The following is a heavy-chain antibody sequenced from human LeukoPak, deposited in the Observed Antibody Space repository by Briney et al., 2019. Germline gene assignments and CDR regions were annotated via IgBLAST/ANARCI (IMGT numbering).Heavy chain of an antibody. V-gene: IGHV3-21*01. J-gene: IGHJ4*02. CDR3: AGINYDILTGYYPQLPDY. D-gene: IGHD3-9*01. CDR2: ISSSSSYI. CDR1: GFTFSDHY. Sequence: GGSLRLSCAASGFTFSDHYMDWVRQAPGKGLEWVSSISSSSSYIYYADSVKGRFTISRDNAKNSLYLQMNSLRAEDTAVYYCAGINYDILTGYYPQLPDYWGQGTLVTVSS.